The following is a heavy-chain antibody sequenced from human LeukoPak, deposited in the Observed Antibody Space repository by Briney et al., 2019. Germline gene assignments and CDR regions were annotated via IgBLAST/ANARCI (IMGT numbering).Heavy chain of an antibody. CDR2: AKNKAQRYTT. CDR1: GFTLSDHD. V-gene: IGHV3-72*01. CDR3: AGWLSGAPRD. Sequence: GGSLRLSCAASGFTLSDHDMDWVRQAPGKGLEWIGRAKNKAQRYTTEYAASVSGRFTIAREDSKSTLSLQMNSLKSEDTAVYYCAGWLSGAPRDWGQGTLVTVSS. D-gene: IGHD6-19*01. J-gene: IGHJ4*02.